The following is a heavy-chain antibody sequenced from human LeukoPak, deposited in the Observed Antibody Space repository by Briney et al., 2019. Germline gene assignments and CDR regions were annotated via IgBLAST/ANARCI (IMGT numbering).Heavy chain of an antibody. CDR3: ATNYYDSSGYNWFDP. J-gene: IGHJ5*02. Sequence: GSSVKVSCKASEGTFSSYAISWVRQAPGQGLEWMGGIIPIFGTANYAQKFQGRVTITADESTSTAYMELSSLRSEDTAVYYCATNYYDSSGYNWFDPWGQGTLVTVSS. CDR1: EGTFSSYA. D-gene: IGHD3-22*01. V-gene: IGHV1-69*01. CDR2: IIPIFGTA.